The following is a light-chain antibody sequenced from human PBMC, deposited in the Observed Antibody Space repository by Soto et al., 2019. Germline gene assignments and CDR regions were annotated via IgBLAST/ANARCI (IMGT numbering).Light chain of an antibody. CDR1: SSNIGGNY. V-gene: IGLV1-47*01. Sequence: QSVLTQPPSASGTPGQRVTISCSGSSSNIGGNYVYWYQQLPGTAPKLLIYRNNQRPSGVPDRFSGSKSGTSASLAISGLRSEDEADYYCAAWDDSLGGLFGGGTKLTVL. J-gene: IGLJ2*01. CDR3: AAWDDSLGGL. CDR2: RNN.